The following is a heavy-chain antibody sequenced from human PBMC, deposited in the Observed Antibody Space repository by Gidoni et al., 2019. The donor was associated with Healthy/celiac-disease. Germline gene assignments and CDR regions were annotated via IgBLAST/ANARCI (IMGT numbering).Heavy chain of an antibody. CDR2: ISWNSGSI. D-gene: IGHD6-13*01. J-gene: IGHJ6*02. V-gene: IGHV3-9*01. CDR3: AKASRGGILNYYYGMDV. CDR1: GFTFDDYA. Sequence: EVQLVESGGGLVQPGRSLRLSCAASGFTFDDYAMHWVRQAPGKGLEWVSGISWNSGSIGYADSVKGRFTISRDNAKNSLYLQMNSLRAEDTALYYCAKASRGGILNYYYGMDVWGQGTTVTVSS.